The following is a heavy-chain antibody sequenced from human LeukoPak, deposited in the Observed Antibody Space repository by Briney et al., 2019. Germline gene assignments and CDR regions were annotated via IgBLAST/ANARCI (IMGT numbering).Heavy chain of an antibody. CDR3: ARGTYYYDFWSGYGGPFDY. CDR1: GGTFSSYA. J-gene: IGHJ4*02. Sequence: ASVKVSCKASGGTFSSYAISWVRQAPGQGLEWMGRIIPIFGTANYAQKFQGRVTITTDESTSTAYMELSSLRSEDTAVYYCARGTYYYDFWSGYGGPFDYWGQGTLVTVSS. D-gene: IGHD3-3*01. CDR2: IIPIFGTA. V-gene: IGHV1-69*05.